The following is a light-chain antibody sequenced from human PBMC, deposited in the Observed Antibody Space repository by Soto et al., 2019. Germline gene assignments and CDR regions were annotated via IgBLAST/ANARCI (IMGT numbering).Light chain of an antibody. J-gene: IGLJ1*01. CDR1: SSDVGGYNS. Sequence: QSALTQPASVSGSPGQSITISCTGISSDVGGYNSVSWYQQHPGKAPKLMIYEVSNRPSGVSNRFSGSKSGNTASLTISGLQAEDEADYYCSSYTTSSTLLYVFGTRTKVTVL. CDR2: EVS. CDR3: SSYTTSSTLLYV. V-gene: IGLV2-14*01.